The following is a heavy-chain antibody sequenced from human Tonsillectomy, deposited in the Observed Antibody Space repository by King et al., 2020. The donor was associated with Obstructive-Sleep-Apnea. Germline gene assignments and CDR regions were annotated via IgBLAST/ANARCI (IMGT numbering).Heavy chain of an antibody. CDR3: AKTSDHFGMDV. Sequence: VQLVESGGGVVQPWRSLRLSCAASGFIFRSYGMHWVRQAPGKGLEWVAFIRYDGSDKYYADSVKGRFTISRDNSKNTLYLQMNSLRAEDTAVYYCAKTSDHFGMDVWGQGTTVTVTS. CDR2: IRYDGSDK. CDR1: GFIFRSYG. V-gene: IGHV3-30*02. J-gene: IGHJ6*02.